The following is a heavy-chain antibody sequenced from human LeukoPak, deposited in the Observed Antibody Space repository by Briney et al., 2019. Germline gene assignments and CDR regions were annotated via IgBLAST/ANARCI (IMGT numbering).Heavy chain of an antibody. V-gene: IGHV3-23*01. J-gene: IGHJ6*03. Sequence: GGTLRLSCAASGFTFSSYGMSWVRQAPGKGLEWVSAISGSGGSTYYADSVKGRFTISRDNSKSTLYLQMNSLRAEDTAVYYCAKGAVAGDYYYYMDVWGKGTTVTVSS. D-gene: IGHD6-19*01. CDR3: AKGAVAGDYYYYMDV. CDR2: ISGSGGST. CDR1: GFTFSSYG.